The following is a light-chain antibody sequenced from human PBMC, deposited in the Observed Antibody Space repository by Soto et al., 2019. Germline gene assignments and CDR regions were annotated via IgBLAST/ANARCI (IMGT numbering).Light chain of an antibody. J-gene: IGKJ1*01. CDR3: QHSGNSHGT. V-gene: IGKV3-20*01. Sequence: EIVLTQFPDTLSLSPGERATLSCRASQTISSRYLTWYQQKPGQVPRLLIYGASSRATGIPDRFSGSGSGTDFTLTISRLEPEDVAVYYCQHSGNSHGTFGQGTKVDIK. CDR2: GAS. CDR1: QTISSRY.